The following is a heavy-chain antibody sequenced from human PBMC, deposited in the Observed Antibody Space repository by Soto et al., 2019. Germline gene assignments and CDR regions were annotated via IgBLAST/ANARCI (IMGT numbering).Heavy chain of an antibody. Sequence: QVQLVQSGAEVKKPGSSVKVSCKASGGTFSSYAISWVRQAPGQGLECMGGIIPVFGTANYALKFQGRVTINADESTSTVYMELSSLRSEDTAVYYCARGWNDFPHWGQGTLVTVSS. CDR3: ARGWNDFPH. CDR2: IIPVFGTA. CDR1: GGTFSSYA. J-gene: IGHJ1*01. V-gene: IGHV1-69*01. D-gene: IGHD1-1*01.